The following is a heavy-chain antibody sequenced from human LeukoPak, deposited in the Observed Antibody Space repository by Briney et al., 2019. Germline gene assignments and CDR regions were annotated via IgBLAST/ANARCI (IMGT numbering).Heavy chain of an antibody. CDR3: ARDFLKSAYAFDI. V-gene: IGHV4-61*02. D-gene: IGHD3-3*01. Sequence: PSQTLSLTCTVSGGSISSGSYYWSWIRQPAGKGLEWIGRIYTSGSTNYNPSLKSRVTISVDTSKNQFSLKLSSVTAADTAVYYCARDFLKSAYAFDIWGQGTMVTVSS. J-gene: IGHJ3*02. CDR1: GGSISSGSYY. CDR2: IYTSGST.